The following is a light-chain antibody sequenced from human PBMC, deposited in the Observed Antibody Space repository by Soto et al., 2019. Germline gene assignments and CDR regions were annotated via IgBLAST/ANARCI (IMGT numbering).Light chain of an antibody. Sequence: EIVITQSPATLSVSPGEGATLSCRASQGIGNTLAWYQQKPGQTPRLLIYGASIRATGVQARFSGGGSGTDFTLTIRRLEPEDFAVYYCQQFSSYPLTFGGGTKVDIK. CDR1: QGIGNT. V-gene: IGKV3-15*01. CDR2: GAS. J-gene: IGKJ4*01. CDR3: QQFSSYPLT.